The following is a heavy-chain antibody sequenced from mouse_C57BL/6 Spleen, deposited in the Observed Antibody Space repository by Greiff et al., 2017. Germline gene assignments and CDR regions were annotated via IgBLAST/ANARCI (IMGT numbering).Heavy chain of an antibody. J-gene: IGHJ2*01. Sequence: EVQLQQSGPELVKPGASVKISCKASGYSFTDYIMNWVKQSHGKSLEWIGVINPNYGTTSYNQKFKGKATLTVDQSSSTAYLHLNSLTSEDSAVYYCAFYGNYGGFDYWGQGTTLTVSS. CDR2: INPNYGTT. CDR1: GYSFTDYI. D-gene: IGHD2-1*01. CDR3: AFYGNYGGFDY. V-gene: IGHV1-39*01.